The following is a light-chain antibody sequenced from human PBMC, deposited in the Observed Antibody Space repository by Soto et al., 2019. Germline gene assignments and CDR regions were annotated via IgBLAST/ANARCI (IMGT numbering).Light chain of an antibody. CDR1: QSVSSH. V-gene: IGKV3-11*01. CDR2: DAS. J-gene: IGKJ3*01. Sequence: EIVLTQSPATLSLSPGERATLSCRASQSVSSHLTWYQQKPGQAPRLLIYDASNRATGIPHRFSGSGSGTDFTLTIISIEPEDFAFYYCYQRSKRTPEFTFGPVTKVDIK. CDR3: YQRSKRTPEFT.